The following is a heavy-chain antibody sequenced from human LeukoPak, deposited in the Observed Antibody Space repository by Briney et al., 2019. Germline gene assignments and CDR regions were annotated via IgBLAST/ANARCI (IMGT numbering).Heavy chain of an antibody. CDR3: ARDLVGSGSYYVYFDY. CDR1: GYTFTGYY. J-gene: IGHJ4*02. CDR2: TNPNSGGT. D-gene: IGHD1-26*01. Sequence: AASVKVSCKASGYTFTGYYMHWVRQAPGQGLEWMGRTNPNSGGTNYAQKFQGRVTMTRDTSISTAYMELSRLRSDDTAVYYCARDLVGSGSYYVYFDYWGQGTLVTVSS. V-gene: IGHV1-2*06.